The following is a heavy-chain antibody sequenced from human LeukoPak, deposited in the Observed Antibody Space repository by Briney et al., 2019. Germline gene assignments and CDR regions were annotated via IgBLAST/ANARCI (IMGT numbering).Heavy chain of an antibody. CDR3: AREGKLGVVTSKAFDY. CDR1: GFSFSTYG. CDR2: IWYDGSGE. D-gene: IGHD4-23*01. V-gene: IGHV3-33*01. J-gene: IGHJ4*02. Sequence: GGSLRLSCAASGFSFSTYGMHWVRQGPGKGLEWVAVIWYDGSGEFYADSVKGRFTISRDNSKNTLYLQMNSLRDEDTAVYYCAREGKLGVVTSKAFDYWGQGTLVTVSS.